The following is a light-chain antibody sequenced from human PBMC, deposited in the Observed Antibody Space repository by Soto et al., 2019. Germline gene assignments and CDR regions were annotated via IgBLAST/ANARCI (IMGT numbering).Light chain of an antibody. J-gene: IGKJ1*01. CDR2: KAS. Sequence: DIQMTQSPSTLSASVGDRVTITCRASQSISSWLAWYQQKPGKAPKLLIYKASTLKSGVPSRFSGSGSGTEFTLTISSLQPDDFATYYCQRYDTLWTMFGQGTKVDIK. CDR3: QRYDTLWTM. CDR1: QSISSW. V-gene: IGKV1-5*03.